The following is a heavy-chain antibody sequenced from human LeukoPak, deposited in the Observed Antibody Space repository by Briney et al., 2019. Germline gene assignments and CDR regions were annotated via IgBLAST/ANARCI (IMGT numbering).Heavy chain of an antibody. CDR1: GDSASSNSAA. CDR2: TYYRSRWYN. D-gene: IGHD3-22*01. CDR3: AREDTTGYYSAFDY. J-gene: IGHJ4*02. V-gene: IGHV6-1*01. Sequence: SQTLSLTCAISGDSASSNSAAWNWIRQSPSRGLEWLGRTYYRSRWYNDYVVSVRSRITINPDTAKNQFSLHLNSVTPEDTAVYYCAREDTTGYYSAFDYWGQGTLVTVSS.